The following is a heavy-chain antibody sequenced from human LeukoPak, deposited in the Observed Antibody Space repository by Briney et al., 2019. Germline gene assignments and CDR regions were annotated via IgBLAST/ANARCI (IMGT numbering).Heavy chain of an antibody. D-gene: IGHD5-12*01. CDR3: ARLMAGYDGNWFET. CDR1: GGSTSISGYY. CDR2: ISFQGII. J-gene: IGHJ5*02. Sequence: SETLSLTCTVSGGSTSISGYYWVWVRQLPGKGLEWIGSISFQGIIFYTQSLQSRVTLSLDTSRNDFSLTLTSVSAADTAVYFCARLMAGYDGNWFETWGQGTLVTVSS. V-gene: IGHV4-39*02.